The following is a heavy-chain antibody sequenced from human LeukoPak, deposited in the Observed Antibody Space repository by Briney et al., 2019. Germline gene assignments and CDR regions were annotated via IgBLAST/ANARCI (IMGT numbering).Heavy chain of an antibody. J-gene: IGHJ5*02. D-gene: IGHD3-3*01. CDR3: ARGILEWLSDHNNWFDP. Sequence: GASVKVSCKASGYTFTSYGISWVRQAPGQGLEWMGWISAYNGNTNYAQKLQGRVTMTTDTSTSTAYMELRSLRSDDTAVYYCARGILEWLSDHNNWFDPWGQGTLVTVSS. V-gene: IGHV1-18*01. CDR2: ISAYNGNT. CDR1: GYTFTSYG.